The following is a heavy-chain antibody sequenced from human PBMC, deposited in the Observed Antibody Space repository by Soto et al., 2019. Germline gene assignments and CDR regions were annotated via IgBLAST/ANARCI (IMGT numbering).Heavy chain of an antibody. V-gene: IGHV4-34*01. D-gene: IGHD6-19*01. Sequence: PSETLSLTCAVYGGSFSGYYWSWVRQPPGKGLEWIGEINHSGSTTYNPSLKSRVTISVDTSKNQFSLKLSSVTAADTAVYYCAGQWLGNSWFDPWGQGTLVTVSS. J-gene: IGHJ5*02. CDR2: INHSGST. CDR1: GGSFSGYY. CDR3: AGQWLGNSWFDP.